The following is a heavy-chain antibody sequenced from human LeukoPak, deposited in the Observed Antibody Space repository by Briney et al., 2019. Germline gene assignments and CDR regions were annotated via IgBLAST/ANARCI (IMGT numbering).Heavy chain of an antibody. J-gene: IGHJ4*02. D-gene: IGHD6-6*01. CDR3: GRGRRAARAFGY. CDR1: GGSFSVYY. CDR2: LNHSGST. V-gene: IGHV4-34*01. Sequence: KPSETLSLTCGVYGGSFSVYYWRWIRQPPGKGLEWIGELNHSGSTNYNPSLKSRDTISVDTSKNQFSLRVSSVTAGDTAVYYCGRGRRAARAFGYWGEEPLVTVFS.